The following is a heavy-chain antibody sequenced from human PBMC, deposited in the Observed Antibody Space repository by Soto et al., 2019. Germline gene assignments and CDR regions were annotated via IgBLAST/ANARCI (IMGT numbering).Heavy chain of an antibody. CDR2: IWYEGSNK. CDR3: ARDRRAVAGTPYYYGMDV. J-gene: IGHJ6*02. Sequence: QVQLVESGGGVVQPGRSLRLSCAASGFTFSSYGMHWVRQAPGKGLEWVEVIWYEGSNKYYADSVKGRFTISRDNSKNTLYLQMNSLRAEDTAVYYCARDRRAVAGTPYYYGMDVWGQGTTVTVSS. V-gene: IGHV3-33*01. D-gene: IGHD6-19*01. CDR1: GFTFSSYG.